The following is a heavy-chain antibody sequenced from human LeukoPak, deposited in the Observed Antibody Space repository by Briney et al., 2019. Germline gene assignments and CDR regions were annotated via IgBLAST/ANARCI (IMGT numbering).Heavy chain of an antibody. D-gene: IGHD6-13*01. CDR1: GYTFTSYG. CDR2: ISAYNGNT. Sequence: ASVKVSCKASGYTFTSYGISWVRQAPGQGLEWMGWISAYNGNTNYAQKLQGRVNMTTDTSTSTDYMELRSLRSDDTAVYYCATSSSSWYLRFDYWGQGTLVTVSS. J-gene: IGHJ4*02. CDR3: ATSSSSWYLRFDY. V-gene: IGHV1-18*01.